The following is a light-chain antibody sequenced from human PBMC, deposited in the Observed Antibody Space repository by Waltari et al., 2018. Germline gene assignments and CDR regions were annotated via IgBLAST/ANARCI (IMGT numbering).Light chain of an antibody. V-gene: IGLV2-14*01. J-gene: IGLJ3*02. Sequence: QSALAQPTSVSGSPGKSIPISCTGTSRDVGFYTYVSWYQQYPGKVPQLLIYDVSDRPSGVSSRFSGSKSGNTASLTISGLQADDEADYYCNSYTGSSSWVFGGGTKLTVL. CDR3: NSYTGSSSWV. CDR1: SRDVGFYTY. CDR2: DVS.